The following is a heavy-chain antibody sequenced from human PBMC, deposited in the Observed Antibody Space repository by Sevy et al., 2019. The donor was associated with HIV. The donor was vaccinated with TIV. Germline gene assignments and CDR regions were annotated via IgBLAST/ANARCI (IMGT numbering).Heavy chain of an antibody. CDR2: IHYSGTT. J-gene: IGHJ5*02. CDR3: ARELEGYCRGGSCYGVGWFDP. D-gene: IGHD2-15*01. CDR1: GGSIRSGDYY. V-gene: IGHV4-30-4*01. Sequence: SETLSLTCTVSGGSIRSGDYYWTWIRQPPGKGLEWIGYIHYSGTTHYNSSLKSRLTMSVDTSKSQFSLNLSSVTTADTAVYFCARELEGYCRGGSCYGVGWFDPWGQGTLVTVSS.